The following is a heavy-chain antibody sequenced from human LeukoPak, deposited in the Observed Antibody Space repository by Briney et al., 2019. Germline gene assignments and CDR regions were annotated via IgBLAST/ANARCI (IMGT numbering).Heavy chain of an antibody. CDR3: ARGRRYYDILTGYYTFDY. CDR1: GYTFTGYY. V-gene: IGHV1-2*02. CDR2: INPNSGGT. Sequence: ASVKVSCKASGYTFTGYYMHWVRQAPGQGLEWMGWINPNSGGTNYAQKFQGRVTMTRNTSISTAYMELSSLRSEDTAVYYCARGRRYYDILTGYYTFDYWGQGTLVTVSS. J-gene: IGHJ4*02. D-gene: IGHD3-9*01.